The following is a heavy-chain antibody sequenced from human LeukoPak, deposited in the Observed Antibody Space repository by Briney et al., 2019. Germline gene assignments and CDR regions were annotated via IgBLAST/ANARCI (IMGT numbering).Heavy chain of an antibody. CDR1: GFTFSTYW. J-gene: IGHJ4*02. CDR2: IKPDGSEK. Sequence: GGSLRLSCAASGFTFSTYWMGWVRQAPGKGLEWVVKIKPDGSEKDHVDSVMGRFTISRDNAKNSLYLQLNSLRAEDTAVYYCARSRFYFDYWGQGTLVTVSS. CDR3: ARSRFYFDY. V-gene: IGHV3-7*01.